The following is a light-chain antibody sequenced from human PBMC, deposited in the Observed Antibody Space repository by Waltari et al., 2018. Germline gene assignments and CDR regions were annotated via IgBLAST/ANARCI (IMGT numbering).Light chain of an antibody. J-gene: IGKJ2*01. CDR3: QQYYSTPYT. Sequence: DIAMTQSPDFLAVSLGERATINCKSSQSVLYNSNNKDYLAWYQHRPGQPPKLLIYWASTREAGVPDRFSGSGSGTDFTLTISSLQAEDVAVYFCQQYYSTPYTFGQGTKLGIK. CDR2: WAS. CDR1: QSVLYNSNNKDY. V-gene: IGKV4-1*01.